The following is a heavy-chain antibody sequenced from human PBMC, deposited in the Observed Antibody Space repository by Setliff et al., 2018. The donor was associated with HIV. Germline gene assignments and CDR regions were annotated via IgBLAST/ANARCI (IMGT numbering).Heavy chain of an antibody. D-gene: IGHD3-3*01. CDR2: IIPIFGKA. CDR3: ARDRAISVTYFDF. V-gene: IGHV1-69*04. Sequence: ASVKVSCKASGYTFTIYGITWVRQAPGQGLEWMGRIIPIFGKASYAQKFQDRVTIYADKSTNTAYMELTNVTSDDSAVYYCARDRAISVTYFDFWGQGTLVTVSS. J-gene: IGHJ4*02. CDR1: GYTFTIYG.